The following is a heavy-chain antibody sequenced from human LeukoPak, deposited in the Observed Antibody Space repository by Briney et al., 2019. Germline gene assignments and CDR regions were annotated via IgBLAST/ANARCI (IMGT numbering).Heavy chain of an antibody. CDR2: IAYSGST. Sequence: PSETLSLTCSVSGGSISGYYWSWVRQPPGKGLEWVGYIAYSGSTFYNPSLKSRVTISVDTPKNQFSLRLSPVTAADTAVYYCARQGSGNYLSPVNYWGQGTLVTVSS. CDR1: GGSISGYY. CDR3: ARQGSGNYLSPVNY. V-gene: IGHV4-59*08. D-gene: IGHD1-26*01. J-gene: IGHJ4*02.